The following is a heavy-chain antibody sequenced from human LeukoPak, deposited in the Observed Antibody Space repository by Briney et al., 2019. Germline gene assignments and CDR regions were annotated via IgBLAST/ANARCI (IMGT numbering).Heavy chain of an antibody. CDR2: IYHRGST. CDR1: GYSISNGYY. D-gene: IGHD7-27*01. V-gene: IGHV4-38-2*02. J-gene: IGHJ4*02. CDR3: ARELLSGDPSIGN. Sequence: SETLSLTCTVSGYSISNGYYWGWIRQPPGKGLEWIGNIYHRGSTYYNPSLKSRVTISVDTSKNQFSLKLSSVTAADTAVYYCARELLSGDPSIGNWGQGTLVTVSS.